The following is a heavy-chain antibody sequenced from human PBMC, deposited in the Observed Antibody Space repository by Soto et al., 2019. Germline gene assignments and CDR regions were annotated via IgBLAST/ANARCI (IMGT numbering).Heavy chain of an antibody. Sequence: ASLKVFRISPGYTIASYAIQRVRQASGHRLEWMGWINAGNRNTKYSQKFQGRVTITRDTSASTAYMELSSLISEDTAVYYCARDDIAMFNWFGPCGQGTRVTVSS. CDR2: INAGNRNT. V-gene: IGHV1-3*01. CDR3: ARDDIAMFNWFGP. D-gene: IGHD5-18*01. J-gene: IGHJ5*02. CDR1: GYTIASYA.